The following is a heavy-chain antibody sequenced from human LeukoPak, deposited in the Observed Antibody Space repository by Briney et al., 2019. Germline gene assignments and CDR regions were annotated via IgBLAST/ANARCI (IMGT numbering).Heavy chain of an antibody. CDR1: GYTFTSYD. Sequence: ASVKVSCKASGYTFTSYDINWVRQATGQGLEWMGWMNPNSGNTGYAQKFQGRVIMTRDKSKSTAYMELSSLTSDDMAVYYCVREINGSPTVDAFDMWGQGTMVTVSS. CDR3: VREINGSPTVDAFDM. J-gene: IGHJ3*02. CDR2: MNPNSGNT. D-gene: IGHD1-26*01. V-gene: IGHV1-8*01.